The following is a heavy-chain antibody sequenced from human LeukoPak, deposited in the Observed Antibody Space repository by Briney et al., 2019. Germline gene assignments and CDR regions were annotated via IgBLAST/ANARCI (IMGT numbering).Heavy chain of an antibody. D-gene: IGHD6-19*01. Sequence: GGSLRLSCSASGFTFSNYAMHWVRQAPGKGLEYISAINSHGGSTYYADSVKGRFTISRDNSKSTLYLQMNSLRAEDTAVYYCVRVDSDWCNYDYWGQGTLVTVSS. CDR3: VRVDSDWCNYDY. CDR1: GFTFSNYA. CDR2: INSHGGST. J-gene: IGHJ4*02. V-gene: IGHV3-64D*06.